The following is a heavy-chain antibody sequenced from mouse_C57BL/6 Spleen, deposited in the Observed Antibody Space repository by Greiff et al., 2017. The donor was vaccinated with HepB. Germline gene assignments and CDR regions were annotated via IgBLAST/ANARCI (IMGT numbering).Heavy chain of an antibody. CDR2: IYPGDGDT. J-gene: IGHJ4*01. D-gene: IGHD1-1*01. Sequence: VQLQQSGAELVKPGASVKISCKASGYAFSSYWMNWVKQRPGKGLEWIGQIYPGDGDTNYNGKFKGKATLTADKSSSTAYMQLSSLTSEDSAVYFCARRGITTVVVPYAMDYWGQGTSVTVSS. CDR3: ARRGITTVVVPYAMDY. CDR1: GYAFSSYW. V-gene: IGHV1-80*01.